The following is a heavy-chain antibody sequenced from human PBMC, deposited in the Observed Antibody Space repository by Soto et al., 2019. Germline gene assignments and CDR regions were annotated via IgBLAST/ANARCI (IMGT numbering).Heavy chain of an antibody. V-gene: IGHV3-7*03. D-gene: IGHD1-26*01. Sequence: PGGSLRLSCSASGFTFGDYWMTWVRQAPGKGLEWLANIRHDGTETYYLDSVKGRFTVSRDNAKNSVFLQMNNLGAEDTAVYYCAREVGPRSYFDYWCPGTLVTVSS. CDR2: IRHDGTET. J-gene: IGHJ4*02. CDR1: GFTFGDYW. CDR3: AREVGPRSYFDY.